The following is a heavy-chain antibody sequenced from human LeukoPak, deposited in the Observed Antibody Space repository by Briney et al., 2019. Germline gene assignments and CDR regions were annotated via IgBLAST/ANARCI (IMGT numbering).Heavy chain of an antibody. J-gene: IGHJ3*02. CDR3: ARGHYDGAFDI. Sequence: SETLSLTCTVSGGSISSYYWSWIRQPPGKGLEWIGYIYYSGSTNYNPSLKSRVTISVDTSKNQFSLKLSSVTAADTAVYYCARGHYDGAFDIWGQGTMVTVSS. D-gene: IGHD3-22*01. CDR1: GGSISSYY. V-gene: IGHV4-59*01. CDR2: IYYSGST.